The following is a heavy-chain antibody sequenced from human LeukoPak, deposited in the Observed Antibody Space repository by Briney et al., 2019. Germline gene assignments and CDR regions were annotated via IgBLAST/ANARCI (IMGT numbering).Heavy chain of an antibody. CDR2: IIPIFGTA. CDR1: GYTFTGYY. J-gene: IGHJ4*02. Sequence: ASVKVSCKASGYTFTGYYMHWVRQAPGQGLEWMGGIIPIFGTANYARKFQGRVTITTDESTSTAYMELSRLRSDDTAVYYCARDLTGIAVAGTPDYWGQGTLVTVSS. D-gene: IGHD6-19*01. CDR3: ARDLTGIAVAGTPDY. V-gene: IGHV1-69*05.